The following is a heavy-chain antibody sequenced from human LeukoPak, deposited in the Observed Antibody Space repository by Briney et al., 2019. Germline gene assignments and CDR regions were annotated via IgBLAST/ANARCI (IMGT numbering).Heavy chain of an antibody. CDR2: INQDGSDK. J-gene: IGHJ4*02. D-gene: IGHD6-19*01. V-gene: IGHV3-7*03. CDR3: AKDLYSSGWNNFDY. CDR1: GLTFSIHW. Sequence: GGSLRLSCAASGLTFSIHWMNWVRQAPGKGLECVANINQDGSDKYYVDSVKGRFTISRDNTKNSLYLQMNSLRAEDTAVYYCAKDLYSSGWNNFDYWGQGNLVTVSS.